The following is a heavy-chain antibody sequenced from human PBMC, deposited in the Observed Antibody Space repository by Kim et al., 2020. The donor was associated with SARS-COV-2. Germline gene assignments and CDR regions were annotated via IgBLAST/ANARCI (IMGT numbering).Heavy chain of an antibody. CDR1: GYTFTSYG. CDR3: ASFKTAGGYSYGHAFDI. V-gene: IGHV1-18*01. D-gene: IGHD5-18*01. Sequence: ASVKVSCKASGYTFTSYGISWVRQAPGQGLEWMGWISAYNGNTNYAQKLQGRVTMTTDTSTSTAYMELRSLRSDDTAVYYCASFKTAGGYSYGHAFDIWGQGTMVTVSS. J-gene: IGHJ3*02. CDR2: ISAYNGNT.